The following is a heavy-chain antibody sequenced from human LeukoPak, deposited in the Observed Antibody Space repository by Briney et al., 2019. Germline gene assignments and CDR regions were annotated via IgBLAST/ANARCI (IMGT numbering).Heavy chain of an antibody. D-gene: IGHD5-18*01. CDR2: INSDGSST. CDR1: GFTFSSYW. Sequence: GGSLRLSCAASGFTFSSYWMHWVRQAPGKGLVWVSRINSDGSSTSYADSVKGRFTISRDNSKNTLCLQMNSLRAEDTAVYYCAKDSLFIGYGRGTFDYWGQGTLVTVSS. CDR3: AKDSLFIGYGRGTFDY. J-gene: IGHJ4*02. V-gene: IGHV3-74*01.